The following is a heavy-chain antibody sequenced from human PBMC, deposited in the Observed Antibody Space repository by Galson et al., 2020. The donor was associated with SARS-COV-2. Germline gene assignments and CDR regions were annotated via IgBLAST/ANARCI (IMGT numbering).Heavy chain of an antibody. V-gene: IGHV3-43D*03. CDR2: ISWDVGDT. D-gene: IGHD2-2*01. Sequence: GGSLRLSCAASGFTFDDYAMHWVRQALGKGLEWVSLISWDVGDTYYADSVKGRFTISRDNSKNSLYLQMNGLRAEDTAWYYCAKAYCGSSSCYDYYGMDVWGQGTTVTVSS. CDR1: GFTFDDYA. CDR3: AKAYCGSSSCYDYYGMDV. J-gene: IGHJ6*02.